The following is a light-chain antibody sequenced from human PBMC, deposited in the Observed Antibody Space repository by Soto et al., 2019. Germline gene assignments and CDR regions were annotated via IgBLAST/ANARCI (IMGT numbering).Light chain of an antibody. J-gene: IGLJ1*01. Sequence: ALTQPASVSGSPGQSITISCTGTSSDVGAYNYVSWYQQHPGKAPKLMIYEVSNRPSGVSSRFSGSKSGNTASLTISGLQAEDEADYYCSSYTSNIPFVFGTGTKVTVL. CDR3: SSYTSNIPFV. V-gene: IGLV2-14*01. CDR2: EVS. CDR1: SSDVGAYNY.